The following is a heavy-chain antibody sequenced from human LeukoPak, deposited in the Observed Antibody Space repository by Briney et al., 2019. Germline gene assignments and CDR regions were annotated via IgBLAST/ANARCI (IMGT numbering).Heavy chain of an antibody. CDR1: GGSISRYY. V-gene: IGHV4-4*09. CDR3: ARLGPYGDDTYYMDV. CDR2: MSSSGGT. J-gene: IGHJ6*03. Sequence: SETLSLTCTVSGGSISRYYWSWIRQPPGKGLEWIGYMSSSGGTNYNPSLKSRVTISVDTSKNQFSLKLSSVTAADTAVYYCARLGPYGDDTYYMDVWGKGATVTVSS. D-gene: IGHD4-17*01.